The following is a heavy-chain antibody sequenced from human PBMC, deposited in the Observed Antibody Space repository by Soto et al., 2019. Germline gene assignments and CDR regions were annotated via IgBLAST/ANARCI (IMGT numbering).Heavy chain of an antibody. D-gene: IGHD4-4*01. CDR1: GGSFSDYY. CDR2: INHSGST. V-gene: IGHV4-34*01. J-gene: IGHJ4*02. Sequence: SSETLSLTCAVYGGSFSDYYWSWIRQPPGKGLEWIGEINHSGSTNYNPSLKSRVTISLDTSKNQFSLKLSSVTAADTAVYYCARENTVTTGIDYWGQGTLVTVSS. CDR3: ARENTVTTGIDY.